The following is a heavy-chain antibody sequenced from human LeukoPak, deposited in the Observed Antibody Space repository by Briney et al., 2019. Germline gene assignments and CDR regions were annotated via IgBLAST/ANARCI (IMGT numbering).Heavy chain of an antibody. CDR1: GYTFTSYD. J-gene: IGHJ6*02. D-gene: IGHD3-10*01. V-gene: IGHV1-8*01. CDR3: ARGKGARVTMVRGVIIKVYYYGMDV. Sequence: ASVKVSCKASGYTFTSYDINWVRQAPGRGLEWMGWMNPNSGNTGYAQKFQGRVTMTRNTSISTAYMELSSLRSEDTAVYYCARGKGARVTMVRGVIIKVYYYGMDVWGQGTTVTVSS. CDR2: MNPNSGNT.